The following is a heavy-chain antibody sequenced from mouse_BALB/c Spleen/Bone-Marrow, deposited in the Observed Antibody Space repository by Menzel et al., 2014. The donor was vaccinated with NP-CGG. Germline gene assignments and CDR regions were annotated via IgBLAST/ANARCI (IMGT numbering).Heavy chain of an antibody. D-gene: IGHD2-10*02. CDR1: GFSLTTYG. V-gene: IGHV2-6*02. CDR2: IWSDGNT. Sequence: VQLQQSGPGLVAPSQSLSIPCTVSGFSLTTYGVHWVRQPPGKGLEWLVVIWSDGNTAYNSALKSRLSISKDNSKSQVFLKMNSLQTDDTAMYYCARNPYGNYAMDYWGQGTSVTVSS. J-gene: IGHJ4*01. CDR3: ARNPYGNYAMDY.